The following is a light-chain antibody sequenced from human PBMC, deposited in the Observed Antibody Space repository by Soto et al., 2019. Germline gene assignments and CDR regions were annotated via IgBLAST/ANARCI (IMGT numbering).Light chain of an antibody. Sequence: EIVLTQSPGPLSLSPGERATLSCRASQSVSSSYLAWYQQKPGQAPRLLIYGASSRATGIPDRFSGSGSGTDVTLTISRLEPEDFAVYYCQQYGSSPRTFGQGTKLEIK. CDR3: QQYGSSPRT. V-gene: IGKV3-20*01. J-gene: IGKJ2*01. CDR2: GAS. CDR1: QSVSSSY.